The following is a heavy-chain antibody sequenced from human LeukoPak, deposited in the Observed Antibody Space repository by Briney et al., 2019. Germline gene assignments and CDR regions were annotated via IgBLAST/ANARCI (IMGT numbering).Heavy chain of an antibody. Sequence: GESLKISCKGSGYSFTSHWIGWVRLMPGKGLEWMGIIYPGDSDTRYSPSFQGQVTISADKSISTAYLQWSSLKASDTAMYYCARHKDDYNNYIDYWGQGTLVTVSS. D-gene: IGHD5-24*01. V-gene: IGHV5-51*01. CDR2: IYPGDSDT. CDR3: ARHKDDYNNYIDY. J-gene: IGHJ4*02. CDR1: GYSFTSHW.